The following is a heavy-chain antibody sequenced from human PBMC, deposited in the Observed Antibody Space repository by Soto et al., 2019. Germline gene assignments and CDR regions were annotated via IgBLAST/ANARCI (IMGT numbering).Heavy chain of an antibody. Sequence: QVQLVQSGAEVKKPGASVKVSCKASGYTFTSYGISWVRQAPGQGLEWMGWISAYNGNTKYEQKLQGRVTMTTDTSTSTAYRELRSLRSDDTAWYYCASDLAVVLFDYWGQGTLVTVSS. J-gene: IGHJ4*02. CDR3: ASDLAVVLFDY. CDR1: GYTFTSYG. D-gene: IGHD6-19*01. CDR2: ISAYNGNT. V-gene: IGHV1-18*01.